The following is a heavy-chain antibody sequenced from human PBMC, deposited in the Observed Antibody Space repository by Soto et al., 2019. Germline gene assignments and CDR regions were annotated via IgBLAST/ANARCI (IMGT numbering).Heavy chain of an antibody. D-gene: IGHD3-3*01. V-gene: IGHV4-4*07. CDR2: IYTSGST. Sequence: ASETLSLTCTVSGGSISSYYWSWIRQPAGKGLEWIGRIYTSGSTNYNPSLKSRVTMSVDTSKNQFSLKLSSVTAADTAVYYCASSPIARFLEWPDYYYGMDVWGQGTTVTVSS. CDR3: ASSPIARFLEWPDYYYGMDV. J-gene: IGHJ6*02. CDR1: GGSISSYY.